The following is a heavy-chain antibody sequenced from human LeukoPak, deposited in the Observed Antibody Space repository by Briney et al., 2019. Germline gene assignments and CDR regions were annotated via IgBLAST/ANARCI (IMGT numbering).Heavy chain of an antibody. CDR3: ARGKENYYGSGSLDRAFDY. CDR1: GGTFSSYA. Sequence: SVKVSCKASGGTFSSYAISWVRQAPGQGLEWMGGIIPIFGTANYAQKFQGRVTITADESTSTAYMELSSLRSEDTAVYYCARGKENYYGSGSLDRAFDYWGQGTLVTVSS. D-gene: IGHD3-10*01. CDR2: IIPIFGTA. V-gene: IGHV1-69*13. J-gene: IGHJ4*02.